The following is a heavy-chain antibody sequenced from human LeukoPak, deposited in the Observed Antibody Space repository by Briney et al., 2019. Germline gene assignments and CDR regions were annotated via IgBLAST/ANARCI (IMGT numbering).Heavy chain of an antibody. Sequence: GGSLRLSCAASGFTFSSYSMNWVRQAPGKGLEWVSSISTGSSYIYYADSVKGRFTISRDNAKNSLYLQMNSLRAEDTAVYYCARDRYCSGGSCYSEYWGQGTLVTVSS. CDR3: ARDRYCSGGSCYSEY. J-gene: IGHJ4*02. CDR2: ISTGSSYI. V-gene: IGHV3-21*01. CDR1: GFTFSSYS. D-gene: IGHD2-15*01.